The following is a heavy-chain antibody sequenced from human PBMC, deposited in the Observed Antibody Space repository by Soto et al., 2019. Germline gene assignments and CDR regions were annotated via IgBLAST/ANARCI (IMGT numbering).Heavy chain of an antibody. CDR3: ARDRGVAPPVAGNTHYYYYMDV. V-gene: IGHV1-18*01. D-gene: IGHD6-19*01. J-gene: IGHJ6*03. Sequence: QDQLVQSGVEVKKPGASVKVSCKASGYSFTNYGITWVRQAPGQGFEWMGWISAYNGNTNYAQKFHGRVTLTTDASTRTAYLELRSLRSDDTVVYYCARDRGVAPPVAGNTHYYYYMDVWGKGTTVTVSS. CDR1: GYSFTNYG. CDR2: ISAYNGNT.